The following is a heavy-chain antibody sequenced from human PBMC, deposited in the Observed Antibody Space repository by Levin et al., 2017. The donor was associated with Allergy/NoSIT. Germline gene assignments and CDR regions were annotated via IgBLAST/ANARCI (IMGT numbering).Heavy chain of an antibody. J-gene: IGHJ4*02. D-gene: IGHD5-12*01. CDR3: ARSEGYSGYGAFDY. V-gene: IGHV3-21*01. Sequence: GGSLRLSCAASGFTFSSYSMNWVRQAPGKGLEWVSSISSSSSYIYYADSVKGRFTISRDNAKNSLYLQMNSLRAEDTAVYYCARSEGYSGYGAFDYWGQGTLVTVSS. CDR1: GFTFSSYS. CDR2: ISSSSSYI.